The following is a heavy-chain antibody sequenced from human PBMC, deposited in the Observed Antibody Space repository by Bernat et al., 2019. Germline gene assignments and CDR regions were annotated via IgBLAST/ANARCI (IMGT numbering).Heavy chain of an antibody. CDR3: AREGDLYFDWSRLYCLDY. V-gene: IGHV3-7*01. CDR2: IKQDGSEK. CDR1: GFTFSSYW. J-gene: IGHJ4*02. Sequence: EVQLVESGGGLVQPGGSLRLSCAASGFTFSSYWMSWVRQAPGKGLEWVANIKQDGSEKFYVYSVKCRFTISRDNAKNSLYLQMNSLRAEDTAVYYCAREGDLYFDWSRLYCLDYWGQGTLVTVSS. D-gene: IGHD3-9*01.